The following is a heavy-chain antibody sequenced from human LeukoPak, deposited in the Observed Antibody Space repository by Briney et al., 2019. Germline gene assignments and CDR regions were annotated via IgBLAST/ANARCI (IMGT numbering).Heavy chain of an antibody. CDR2: IIPVFGTT. V-gene: IGHV1-69*06. D-gene: IGHD6-13*01. CDR1: GGTFSSYA. Sequence: GASVKVSCKASGGTFSSYAVSWVRLTPGQGLEWLGGIIPVFGTTTYAQKFQAKVTMTADKSTNTAYLEISSLTSDDTAVYYCASGLAASDFDYWGQGTLVTVSS. CDR3: ASGLAASDFDY. J-gene: IGHJ4*02.